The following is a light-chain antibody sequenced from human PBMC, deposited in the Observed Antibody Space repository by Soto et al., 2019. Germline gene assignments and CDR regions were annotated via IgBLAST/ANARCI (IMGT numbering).Light chain of an antibody. CDR1: QSVSSSY. V-gene: IGKV3-20*01. J-gene: IGKJ1*01. Sequence: EIVLRQSPFTLSLSPGERSTLSCMASQSVSSSYLAWYQQKPGQAPRLLIYGASSRATGIPDRFSGSGSGTDFTLTISRLEPEDFAVYYCQQYGSSPTFGQGTKVDIK. CDR2: GAS. CDR3: QQYGSSPT.